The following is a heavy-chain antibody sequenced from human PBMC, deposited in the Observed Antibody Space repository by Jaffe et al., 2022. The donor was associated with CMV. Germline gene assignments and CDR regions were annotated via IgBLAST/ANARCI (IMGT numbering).Heavy chain of an antibody. CDR1: GFPFNNYA. CDR3: AKATLEYCSGSSCYPFDY. J-gene: IGHJ4*02. V-gene: IGHV3-23*01. Sequence: EVQLLESGGDLVQPGGSLRLSCAASGFPFNNYAMSWVRQAPGKGLELVSLISGRGDGTSSADSVKGRFTISRDNSKNTLYLQMNSLRAEDTAVYYCAKATLEYCSGSSCYPFDYWGQGTLVTVSS. D-gene: IGHD2-15*01. CDR2: ISGRGDGT.